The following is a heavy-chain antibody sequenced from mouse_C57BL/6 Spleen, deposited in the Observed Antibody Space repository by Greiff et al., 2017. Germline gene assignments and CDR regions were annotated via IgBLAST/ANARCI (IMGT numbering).Heavy chain of an antibody. D-gene: IGHD2-5*01. CDR3: ARGSNYYFDD. CDR1: GFYIKDYY. V-gene: IGHV14-2*01. CDR2: FDPEDGET. Sequence: VKLMESGAELVKPGASVKLSCTASGFYIKDYYMHWVKQRTEQGLEWIGRFDPEDGETKYAPKFQGKATITAATSSNTAYLQHSSLPSEDTAVYYCARGSNYYFDDWDQGTTLTGAS. J-gene: IGHJ2*01.